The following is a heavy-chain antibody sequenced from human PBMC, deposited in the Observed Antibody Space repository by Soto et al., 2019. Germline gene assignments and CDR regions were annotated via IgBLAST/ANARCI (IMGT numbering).Heavy chain of an antibody. D-gene: IGHD4-17*01. V-gene: IGHV5-51*01. CDR3: ARHGFYGDFSSNYFDP. CDR1: GYSFTNYW. CDR2: IYPSDSDT. J-gene: IGHJ5*02. Sequence: HGESLKISCQGSGYSFTNYWIAWVRQMPGKGLEYMGIIYPSDSDTRYSPSFQGQVTISADKSSSTAYLQWSSLKASDTAIYYCARHGFYGDFSSNYFDPWGQGTLVTVS.